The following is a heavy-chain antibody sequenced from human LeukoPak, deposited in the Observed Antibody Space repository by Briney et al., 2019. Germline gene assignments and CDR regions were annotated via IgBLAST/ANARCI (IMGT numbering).Heavy chain of an antibody. CDR2: ITSSGDGT. D-gene: IGHD2-2*01. V-gene: IGHV3-23*01. Sequence: GASLRPSCTASGFTFSSYAMTWVRQAPGKGLECVSTITSSGDGTYYADSVKGRFTISRDNPKNTLYLQMSSLRAEDTAVYYCVKDPRIVVVPAAIGWFDPWGQGTLVTVSS. J-gene: IGHJ5*02. CDR1: GFTFSSYA. CDR3: VKDPRIVVVPAAIGWFDP.